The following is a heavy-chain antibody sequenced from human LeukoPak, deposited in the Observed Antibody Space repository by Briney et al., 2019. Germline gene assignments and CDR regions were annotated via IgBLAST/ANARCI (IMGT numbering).Heavy chain of an antibody. V-gene: IGHV1-69*04. CDR3: ARDRDILTGYFHY. Sequence: SVKVSCKASGGTFSSYAISWVRQAPGQGLEWMGRIIPILGIANYAQKFQGRVTITADKSTSTAYMELSSLRSEDTAVYYCARDRDILTGYFHYWGQGTLVTVSS. CDR2: IIPILGIA. D-gene: IGHD3-9*01. CDR1: GGTFSSYA. J-gene: IGHJ4*02.